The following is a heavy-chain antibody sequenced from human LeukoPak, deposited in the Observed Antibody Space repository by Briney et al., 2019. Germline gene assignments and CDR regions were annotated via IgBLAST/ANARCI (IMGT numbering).Heavy chain of an antibody. CDR3: ARDRVAARSIDY. Sequence: PGGSLRLSCAASGFTFSSYSMNWVRQAPGKGLEWVSSISSSSSYIYYADSVKGRFTISRDNAKNSLYLQMNSLRAEDTAVYYCARDRVAARSIDYWGQGTLVTVSS. J-gene: IGHJ4*02. D-gene: IGHD6-6*01. CDR1: GFTFSSYS. V-gene: IGHV3-21*04. CDR2: ISSSSSYI.